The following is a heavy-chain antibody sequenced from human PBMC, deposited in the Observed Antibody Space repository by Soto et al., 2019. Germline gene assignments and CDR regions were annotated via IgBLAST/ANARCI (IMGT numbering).Heavy chain of an antibody. CDR3: ARDPASPGYSSGWYPRDYYYYGMDV. D-gene: IGHD6-19*01. CDR2: IWYDGSNK. V-gene: IGHV3-33*01. CDR1: GFTFSSYG. J-gene: IGHJ6*02. Sequence: GGSLRLSCAASGFTFSSYGMHWVRHAPGKGLEWVAVIWYDGSNKYYADSVKGRFTISRDNSKNTLYLQMNSLRAEDTAVYYCARDPASPGYSSGWYPRDYYYYGMDVWGQGTTVTVSS.